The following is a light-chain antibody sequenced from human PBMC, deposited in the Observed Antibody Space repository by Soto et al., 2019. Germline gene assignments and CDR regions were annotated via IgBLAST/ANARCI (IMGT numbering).Light chain of an antibody. V-gene: IGLV2-14*01. Sequence: QSALTQPASVSGSPGQSINISCTGTSSDVGGYNYVSWYQQHPGKAPKLMIYEVSNRPSGVSNRFSCSKSGNTASLTISGLQAEDEADYYCSSYTSRSTVVFGGGTMVTVL. CDR1: SSDVGGYNY. CDR2: EVS. CDR3: SSYTSRSTVV. J-gene: IGLJ2*01.